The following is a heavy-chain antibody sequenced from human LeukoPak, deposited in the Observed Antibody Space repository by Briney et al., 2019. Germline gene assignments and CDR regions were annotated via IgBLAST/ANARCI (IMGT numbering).Heavy chain of an antibody. D-gene: IGHD2-2*02. CDR2: ISGSGGST. J-gene: IGHJ3*02. CDR3: AKDGKVVPAAIPLDAFDI. CDR1: GFTFSSNA. Sequence: GGSLRLSCAASGFTFSSNAMSWVRQAPGKGLEWVSAISGSGGSTYYADSVKGRFTISRDNSKNTLYLQMNSVRAENTAVYYCAKDGKVVPAAIPLDAFDIWGQGTMVTVSS. V-gene: IGHV3-23*01.